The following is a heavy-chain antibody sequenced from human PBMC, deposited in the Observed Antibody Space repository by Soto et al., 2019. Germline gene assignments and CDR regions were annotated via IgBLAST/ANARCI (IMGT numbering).Heavy chain of an antibody. CDR3: ARLHYYDSSGNGMDV. V-gene: IGHV5-51*01. J-gene: IGHJ6*02. Sequence: PGASLKISCQGSGYSFTNYWIGWLRQMPGKGLEWMGIIYPGDSDTRYSPSFQGQVTISADKSISTAYLQWSSLKASDTAMYYCARLHYYDSSGNGMDVWGQGTTVTVS. D-gene: IGHD3-22*01. CDR2: IYPGDSDT. CDR1: GYSFTNYW.